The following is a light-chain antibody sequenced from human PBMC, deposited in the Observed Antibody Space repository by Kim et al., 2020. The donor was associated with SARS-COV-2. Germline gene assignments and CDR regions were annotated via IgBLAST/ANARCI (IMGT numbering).Light chain of an antibody. CDR2: EVI. V-gene: IGLV2-18*02. CDR3: SSYTSSSTVV. CDR1: SSDVGRYNR. J-gene: IGLJ2*01. Sequence: GQSVTISCTGTSSDVGRYNRFSWYQQPPGTAPKLMIYEVINRPSGVPDRFSGSKSGNTASLTISGLQAEDEADYYCSSYTSSSTVVFGGGTQLTVL.